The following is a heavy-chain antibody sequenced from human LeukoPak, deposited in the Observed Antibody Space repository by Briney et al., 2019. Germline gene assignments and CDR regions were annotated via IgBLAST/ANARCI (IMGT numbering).Heavy chain of an antibody. CDR1: GFTFSKYA. Sequence: GGSLRLSCAASGFTFSKYAMSWVRQAPGKGLEWVSSISDNSNYIYYSDSVEGRFTISRDNAKNSLYLQMNSLRVEDTAVYYCANHFACGSTSCPPFDSWGQGTLVTVSS. CDR2: ISDNSNYI. V-gene: IGHV3-21*01. CDR3: ANHFACGSTSCPPFDS. D-gene: IGHD2-2*01. J-gene: IGHJ4*02.